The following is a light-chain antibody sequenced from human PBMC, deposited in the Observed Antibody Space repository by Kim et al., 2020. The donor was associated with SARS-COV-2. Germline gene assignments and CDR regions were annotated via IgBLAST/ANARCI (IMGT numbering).Light chain of an antibody. CDR1: QSVSSSY. V-gene: IGKV3-20*01. CDR3: QQYRNLIT. Sequence: VLTQSPGTLSLSPGERATLSCRASQSVSSSYLAWYQQKPGQAPRLLIYGASSRATGIPDRFSGSGSGTDFTLTISRLEPEDSAVYYCQQYRNLITFGQGTRLEIK. J-gene: IGKJ5*01. CDR2: GAS.